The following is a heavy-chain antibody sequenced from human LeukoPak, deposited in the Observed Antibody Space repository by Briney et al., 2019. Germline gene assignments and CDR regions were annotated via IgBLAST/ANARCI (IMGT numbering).Heavy chain of an antibody. D-gene: IGHD2-8*01. CDR1: GGSISNTNW. CDR2: ISLAGLT. Sequence: SGTLSLTCGVSGGSISNTNWWSWVRQPPGQGLEWIGEISLAGLTHYNPSLESRVTVSLDKSKNQLSLNLTSVTAADTAVYYCSRENGAFSPFGYWGQGTLVTVLS. CDR3: SRENGAFSPFGY. V-gene: IGHV4-4*02. J-gene: IGHJ4*02.